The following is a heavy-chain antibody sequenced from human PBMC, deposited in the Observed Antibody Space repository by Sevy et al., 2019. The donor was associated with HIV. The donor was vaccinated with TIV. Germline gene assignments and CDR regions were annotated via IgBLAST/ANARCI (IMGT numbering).Heavy chain of an antibody. J-gene: IGHJ6*02. D-gene: IGHD4-17*01. CDR2: INYSGST. Sequence: SETLSLTCTVSGAAIGSGGYYWSWIRQHPGKRLEWIAYINYSGSTYYNPSLKSRLSVSLDTTKNQFSLKLSSVTAADTAVYYCARDNRYGDYGLDVWGLGTTVTVSS. V-gene: IGHV4-31*03. CDR3: ARDNRYGDYGLDV. CDR1: GAAIGSGGYY.